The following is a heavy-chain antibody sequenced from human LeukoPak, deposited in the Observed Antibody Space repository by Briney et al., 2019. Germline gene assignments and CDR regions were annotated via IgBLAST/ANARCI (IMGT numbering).Heavy chain of an antibody. J-gene: IGHJ4*02. CDR3: AKPGRGYSYIDY. CDR1: GGSFSDYY. V-gene: IGHV4-34*01. D-gene: IGHD5-18*01. Sequence: SSETLSLTCAVYGGSFSDYYWSWIRQPPGKWLEWIGEINDSGSTNYNPSLKSRVTISVATSKNQFSLKLSSVTAADTAVYYCAKPGRGYSYIDYWGQGTLVTVSS. CDR2: INDSGST.